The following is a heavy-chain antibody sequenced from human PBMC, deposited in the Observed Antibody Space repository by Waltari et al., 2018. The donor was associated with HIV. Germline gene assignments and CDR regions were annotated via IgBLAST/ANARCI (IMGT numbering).Heavy chain of an antibody. CDR2: INHRGST. Sequence: QVQLQPWGAGLLKPSETLSLTCAVYGGSFSGYYWSWIRQPPGTGREWIGEINHRGSTNYNPSLKSRVTISVDTSKNQFSLKLSSVTAADTAVYYCARGHGVVVPAATGVHYYYGMDVWGQGTTVTVSS. CDR3: ARGHGVVVPAATGVHYYYGMDV. V-gene: IGHV4-34*01. D-gene: IGHD2-2*01. J-gene: IGHJ6*02. CDR1: GGSFSGYY.